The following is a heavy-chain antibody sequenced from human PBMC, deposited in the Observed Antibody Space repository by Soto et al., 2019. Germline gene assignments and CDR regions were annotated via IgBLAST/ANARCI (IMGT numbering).Heavy chain of an antibody. CDR1: GGSISSGDYY. Sequence: PSETLSLTCTVSGGSISSGDYYWSWIRQPPGKGLEWIGYIYYSGSTYYNPSLKSRVIISVDTSKNQFSLKLSSVTAADTAVYYCARDPVGATDGYYYGMDVWGQGTTVTVSS. J-gene: IGHJ6*02. CDR2: IYYSGST. CDR3: ARDPVGATDGYYYGMDV. V-gene: IGHV4-30-4*01. D-gene: IGHD1-26*01.